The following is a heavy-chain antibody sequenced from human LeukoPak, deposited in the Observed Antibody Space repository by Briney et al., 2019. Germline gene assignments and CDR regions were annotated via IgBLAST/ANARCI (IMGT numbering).Heavy chain of an antibody. CDR1: GFTVSSNY. CDR2: IYSGGST. J-gene: IGHJ4*02. Sequence: PGGSLRLSCAASGFTVSSNYMSWVRQAPGKGLEWVSVIYSGGSTYYADSVKGRFTISRDNSKNTLYLQMNSLRAEDTAVYYCAKEGIAAAGTFDYWGQGTLVTVSS. V-gene: IGHV3-66*02. D-gene: IGHD6-13*01. CDR3: AKEGIAAAGTFDY.